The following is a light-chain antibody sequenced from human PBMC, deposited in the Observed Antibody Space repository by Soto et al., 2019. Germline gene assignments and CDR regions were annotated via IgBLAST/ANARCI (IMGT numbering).Light chain of an antibody. CDR1: SGHSSYI. V-gene: IGLV4-60*02. CDR2: LQGSGSY. CDR3: ETWESNTHTV. J-gene: IGLJ3*02. Sequence: QAVVTQSSSASASLGSSVKLTCTLRSGHSSYIIAWHQQQPGKAPRYLMKLQGSGSYNKGSGVPDRVSGSSTGADRYLTISNLQFGVEADYYCETWESNTHTVFGGGTKRTVL.